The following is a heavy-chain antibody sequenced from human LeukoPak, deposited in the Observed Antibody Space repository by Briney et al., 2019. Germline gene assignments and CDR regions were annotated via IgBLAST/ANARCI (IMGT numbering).Heavy chain of an antibody. D-gene: IGHD3-22*01. J-gene: IGHJ4*02. CDR1: GFTFSSYG. CDR2: ISGSGGST. Sequence: GGSLRLSCAASGFTFSSYGMSWVRQAPGKGLEWVSAISGSGGSTYYADSVKGRFTISRDNSKNTLYLQMNSLRAEDTALYYCASSRYDSSGYYGIIGYWGQGTLVTVSS. CDR3: ASSRYDSSGYYGIIGY. V-gene: IGHV3-23*01.